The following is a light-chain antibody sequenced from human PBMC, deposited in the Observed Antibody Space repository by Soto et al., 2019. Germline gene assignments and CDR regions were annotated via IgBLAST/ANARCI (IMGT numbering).Light chain of an antibody. Sequence: EIVLTQSPATLSLSPGERATLSCRASQRVSNYLAWYQQKPGQAPRLLIYDASNRATGIPARFSGSGSGTDFTLTISSLEPEDFAVYYCQHRSNWPPITFGQGTRLEIK. CDR2: DAS. CDR3: QHRSNWPPIT. J-gene: IGKJ5*01. CDR1: QRVSNY. V-gene: IGKV3-11*01.